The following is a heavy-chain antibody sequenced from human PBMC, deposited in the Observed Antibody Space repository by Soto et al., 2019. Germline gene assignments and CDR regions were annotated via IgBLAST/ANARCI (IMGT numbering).Heavy chain of an antibody. V-gene: IGHV3-74*01. D-gene: IGHD2-2*01. J-gene: IGHJ4*02. CDR2: INNDGSNT. CDR3: ARGVRSSTTFEY. CDR1: GFTFSSYW. Sequence: GGSLRLSCAASGFTFSSYWMYWVRQAPGKGLVWVSCINNDGSNTIYADSVRGRFTISRDNAKNTLYLQMNSLRAEDMAVYYCARGVRSSTTFEYWGQGALVTVSS.